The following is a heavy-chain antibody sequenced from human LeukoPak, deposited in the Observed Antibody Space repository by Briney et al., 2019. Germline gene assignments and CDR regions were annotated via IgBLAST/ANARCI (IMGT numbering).Heavy chain of an antibody. CDR3: TRIMRHSSAYFSLWYFDL. V-gene: IGHV3-15*01. J-gene: IGHJ2*01. D-gene: IGHD3-22*01. Sequence: KPGGSLRLSCAASGFTFSSYEMNWVRQAPGKGLEWVGRVKTKLEGGTTDYAAPVEGRFVILRDESKNSLYLQMNSLKTEDTAVYFCTRIMRHSSAYFSLWYFDLWGRGTPVTVSS. CDR2: VKTKLEGGTT. CDR1: GFTFSSYE.